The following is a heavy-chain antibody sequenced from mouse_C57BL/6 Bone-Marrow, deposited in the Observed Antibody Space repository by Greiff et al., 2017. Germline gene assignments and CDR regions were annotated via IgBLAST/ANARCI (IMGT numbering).Heavy chain of an antibody. J-gene: IGHJ3*01. CDR2: IDPSDSYT. Sequence: QVQLKQPGAELVKPGASVKLSCKASGYTFTSYWMQWVKQRPGQGLEWIGEIDPSDSYTNVNPKFKGKATLTVDTSSSTAYMQLSSLTSEDYAVYYCARRDYYGSRGFAYWGQGTLVTVSA. CDR3: ARRDYYGSRGFAY. V-gene: IGHV1-50*01. D-gene: IGHD1-1*01. CDR1: GYTFTSYW.